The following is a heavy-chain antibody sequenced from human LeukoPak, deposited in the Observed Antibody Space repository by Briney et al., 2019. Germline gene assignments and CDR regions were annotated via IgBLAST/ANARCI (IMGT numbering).Heavy chain of an antibody. CDR2: ISSSGSTI. CDR3: ARSLVVVPAATDY. D-gene: IGHD2-2*01. Sequence: GGSLRLSCAASGFTVSSNYMSWVRQAPGKGLEWVSYISSSGSTIYYADSVKGRFTISRDNAKNSLYLQMNSLRAEDTAVYYCARSLVVVPAATDYWGQGTLVTVSS. V-gene: IGHV3-11*04. CDR1: GFTVSSNY. J-gene: IGHJ4*02.